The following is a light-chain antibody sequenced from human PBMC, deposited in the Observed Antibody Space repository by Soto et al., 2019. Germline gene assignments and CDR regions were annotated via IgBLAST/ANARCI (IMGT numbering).Light chain of an antibody. J-gene: IGKJ1*01. CDR2: GAS. V-gene: IGKV3-20*01. CDR3: QQYGTSPLT. Sequence: EIGLTQSPGTLSLSPGERATLSCRASQSVSSSYLAWYQQKPGQAPRLLIYGASSRATGIPDRFSGRGSGTDFTLTISRLEPEDFAVYYCQQYGTSPLTFGQGTRWISN. CDR1: QSVSSSY.